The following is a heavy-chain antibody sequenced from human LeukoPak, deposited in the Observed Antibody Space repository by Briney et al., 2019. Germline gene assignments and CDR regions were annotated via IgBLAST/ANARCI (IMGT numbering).Heavy chain of an antibody. V-gene: IGHV3-66*01. CDR3: ARDPPAVAINTYG. Sequence: GGSLRLSCAASGVTVSNNFMLWVRQAPGKGLEWVSLIYSGGDTHYADPVKGRFTISRDKSKNTLYLQMNDLRPEDTAVYYCARDPPAVAINTYGWGQGTLVTVSS. CDR1: GVTVSNNF. J-gene: IGHJ4*02. CDR2: IYSGGDT. D-gene: IGHD2-15*01.